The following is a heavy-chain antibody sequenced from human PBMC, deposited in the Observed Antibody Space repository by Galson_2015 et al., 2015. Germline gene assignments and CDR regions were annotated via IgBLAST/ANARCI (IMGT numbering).Heavy chain of an antibody. D-gene: IGHD2-15*01. V-gene: IGHV5-10-1*01. CDR3: ARPPRTYCGGGICSYCLDS. Sequence: QSGAEVKKPGESLRISCKASGYSFTNYWIIWVRQMPGKGLEWMGRIDPSDSYSNYSPSFQGHVTFSADKSISTAYLQWSSLKASDTAIYYCARPPRTYCGGGICSYCLDSWGQGTLVTVSS. CDR1: GYSFTNYW. CDR2: IDPSDSYS. J-gene: IGHJ4*02.